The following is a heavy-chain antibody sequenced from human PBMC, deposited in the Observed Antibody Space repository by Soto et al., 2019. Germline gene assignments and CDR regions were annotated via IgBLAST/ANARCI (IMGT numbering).Heavy chain of an antibody. CDR3: AHRVLRTVFGLVTTTAIYFDF. V-gene: IGHV2-5*02. CDR1: GFSLTTSGVG. CDR2: IYWDDDK. J-gene: IGHJ4*02. Sequence: QITLNESGPTQVNPRQTLTLTCTFSGFSLTTSGVGVGWIRQSPGKAPEWLALIYWDDDKRYSPSLKSRLTITQDTSKNQVVLTIADVDPADTATYYGAHRVLRTVFGLVTTTAIYFDFWGQGTPVAVSS. D-gene: IGHD3-3*01.